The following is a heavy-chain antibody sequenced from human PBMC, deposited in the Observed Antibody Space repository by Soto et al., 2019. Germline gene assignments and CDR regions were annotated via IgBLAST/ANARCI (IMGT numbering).Heavy chain of an antibody. CDR2: IYYSGST. V-gene: IGHV4-59*01. D-gene: IGHD2-21*02. CDR1: GGSISSYY. Sequence: PSETLSLTCTVSGGSISSYYWSWIRQPPGKGLEWIGYIYYSGSTNYNPSLKSRVTISVDTSKNQFSLKLSSVTAADTAVYYCARYCGGDCHDAFDIWGQGTMVTVS. CDR3: ARYCGGDCHDAFDI. J-gene: IGHJ3*02.